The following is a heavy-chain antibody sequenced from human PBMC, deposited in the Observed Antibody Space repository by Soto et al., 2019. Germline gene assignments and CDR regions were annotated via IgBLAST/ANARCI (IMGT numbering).Heavy chain of an antibody. CDR3: AKSFVTRHNLYGYMDV. V-gene: IGHV3-9*01. CDR2: ITWNGVAM. CDR1: GFAFRDFA. J-gene: IGHJ6*03. Sequence: EVQLVESGGTLVQPGRSLRLSCAASGFAFRDFAMHWVRQTPGKGLEWVSGITWNGVAMGYADSVRGRFTISRDDAKHTLYLQMNSLTPEDTALYYCAKSFVTRHNLYGYMDVWGKGTSVTVS. D-gene: IGHD3-10*01.